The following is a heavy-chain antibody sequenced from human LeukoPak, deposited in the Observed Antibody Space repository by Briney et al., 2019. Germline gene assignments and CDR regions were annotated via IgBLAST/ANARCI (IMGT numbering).Heavy chain of an antibody. CDR1: GGSISSYY. V-gene: IGHV4-59*08. J-gene: IGHJ4*02. Sequence: PSETLSLTCTVSGGSISSYYWSWIRQPPGKGLEWIGYIYYSGSTNYNPSLKSRVTISVDTSKNQFSLKLSSVTAADTAVYYCARTPLDSSLRFDYWGQGTLVTVSS. CDR2: IYYSGST. D-gene: IGHD3-22*01. CDR3: ARTPLDSSLRFDY.